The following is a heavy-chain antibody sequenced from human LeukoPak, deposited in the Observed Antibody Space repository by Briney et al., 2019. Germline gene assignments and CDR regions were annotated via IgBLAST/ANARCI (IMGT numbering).Heavy chain of an antibody. D-gene: IGHD3-10*01. CDR1: GFTFSSYS. V-gene: IGHV3-48*01. J-gene: IGHJ6*02. CDR2: ISGSSSTI. CDR3: ARENSDGLLWFGESSYGMDV. Sequence: GGSLRLSCAASGFTFSSYSMNWVRQAPGKGLEWVSYISGSSSTIYYADSVKGRFTISRDNAENSLYLQMNSLRAEDTAVYYCARENSDGLLWFGESSYGMDVWGQGTTVTVSS.